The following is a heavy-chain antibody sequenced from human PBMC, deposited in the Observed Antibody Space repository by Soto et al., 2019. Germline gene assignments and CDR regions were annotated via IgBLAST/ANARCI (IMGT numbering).Heavy chain of an antibody. CDR1: GFTFSRYG. Sequence: QVQLVESGGGVVQPGRSLRLSCAASGFTFSRYGMHWVRQAPGKGLEWVAVISFDGGDKYYGDSVKGRFTVSRDNSKNTPYLQMNSLRAEDTAVYYCARSKDSGDIDFKIGFWGQGTLVTVSS. CDR3: ARSKDSGDIDFKIGF. CDR2: ISFDGGDK. D-gene: IGHD2-21*02. J-gene: IGHJ4*02. V-gene: IGHV3-30*03.